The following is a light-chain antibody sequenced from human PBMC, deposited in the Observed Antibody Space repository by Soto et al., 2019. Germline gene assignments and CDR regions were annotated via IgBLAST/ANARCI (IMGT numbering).Light chain of an antibody. CDR3: QQYDILPL. J-gene: IGKJ2*01. CDR1: QDISNY. Sequence: DIQMTQSPSSLSASVGDRVTITCQTSQDISNYLNWYQQKPGKAPKLLIYDASNLETGVPSRFSGSGYGTEFTFTISSLQPEDFATYYCQQYDILPLFGQGTKVEIK. CDR2: DAS. V-gene: IGKV1-33*01.